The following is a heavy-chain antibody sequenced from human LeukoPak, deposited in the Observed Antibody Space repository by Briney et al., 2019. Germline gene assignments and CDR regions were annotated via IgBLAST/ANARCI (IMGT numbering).Heavy chain of an antibody. D-gene: IGHD3-16*01. Sequence: SETLSLTCTVSGYSISSGYYWGWIRQPPGKGLEWIGSIYHSGSTYYNPSLKSRVTISVDTSKNQFSLKLSSVTAADTAVHYCARVRGIKRRLGYYFDYWGQGTLVTVSS. CDR1: GYSISSGYY. CDR3: ARVRGIKRRLGYYFDY. CDR2: IYHSGST. J-gene: IGHJ4*02. V-gene: IGHV4-38-2*02.